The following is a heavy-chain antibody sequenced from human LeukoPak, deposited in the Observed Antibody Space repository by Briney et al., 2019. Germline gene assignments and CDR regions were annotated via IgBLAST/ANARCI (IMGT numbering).Heavy chain of an antibody. CDR3: ARGDIVVVPAATGAFDY. Sequence: SETLSLTCTVSGGSISSSSYYWGWIRQPPGKGLEWIGSIYYSGSTYYNPSLKSRVTISVDTSKNQFSLKLSSVTAADTAVYYFARGDIVVVPAATGAFDYWGQGTLVTVSS. CDR2: IYYSGST. D-gene: IGHD2-2*01. V-gene: IGHV4-39*07. J-gene: IGHJ4*02. CDR1: GGSISSSSYY.